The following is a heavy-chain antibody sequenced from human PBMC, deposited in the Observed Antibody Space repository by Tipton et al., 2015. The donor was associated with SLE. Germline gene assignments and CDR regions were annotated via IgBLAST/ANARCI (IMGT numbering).Heavy chain of an antibody. J-gene: IGHJ4*02. CDR3: ARDSPTVAGTFDS. CDR1: GGSVSSYY. D-gene: IGHD6-19*01. Sequence: GLVKPSETLSLTCTVSGGSVSSYYWSWIRQSPEKGLEWMAYIHYSGSTSYNPSLKSRATISVDTSKNQFSLNLSSVTAADTAVYYCARDSPTVAGTFDSWGQGTLVIVS. V-gene: IGHV4-59*02. CDR2: IHYSGST.